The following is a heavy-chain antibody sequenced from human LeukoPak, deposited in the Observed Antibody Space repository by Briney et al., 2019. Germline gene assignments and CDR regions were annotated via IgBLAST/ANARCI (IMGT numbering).Heavy chain of an antibody. CDR2: IYHSGST. CDR1: GYSISSGYY. J-gene: IGHJ4*02. D-gene: IGHD1-20*01. CDR3: ARGDFGVITGYYFDY. Sequence: SETLSLTCTVSGYSISSGYYWGWIRQPPGKGLEWIGSIYHSGSTYYNPSLKSRVTISVDTSKNQFSLKLSSVTAADTAVYYCARGDFGVITGYYFDYWGQGTLVTVSS. V-gene: IGHV4-38-2*02.